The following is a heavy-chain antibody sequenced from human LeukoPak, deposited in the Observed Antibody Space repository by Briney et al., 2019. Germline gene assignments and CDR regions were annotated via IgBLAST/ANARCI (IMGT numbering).Heavy chain of an antibody. CDR2: ISSSSSYI. D-gene: IGHD3-22*01. J-gene: IGHJ4*02. CDR1: GFTLSSYS. CDR3: ARGGFSGYYYGHFDY. V-gene: IGHV3-21*01. Sequence: PGGSLRLSCAASGFTLSSYSMNWVRQAPGKGLEWVSSISSSSSYIYYADSVKGRFTISRDNAKNSLYLQMNSLRAEDTAVYYCARGGFSGYYYGHFDYWGQGTLVTVSS.